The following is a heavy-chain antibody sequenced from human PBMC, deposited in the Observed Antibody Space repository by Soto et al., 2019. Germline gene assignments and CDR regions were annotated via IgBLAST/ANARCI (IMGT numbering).Heavy chain of an antibody. Sequence: QVQLVQSGAEVKKPGASVKVSCKTSGYTFTNYDINWMRHATGQGIERMGWTNPKSGYTGSAQKFQGRGTMTGDSSIRTSNMELHSLPSEDTAVDYCEGKAGDLYYCGQGTLFTFCS. CDR1: GYTFTNYD. J-gene: IGHJ4*02. CDR2: TNPKSGYT. CDR3: EGKAGDLYY. V-gene: IGHV1-8*01. D-gene: IGHD4-17*01.